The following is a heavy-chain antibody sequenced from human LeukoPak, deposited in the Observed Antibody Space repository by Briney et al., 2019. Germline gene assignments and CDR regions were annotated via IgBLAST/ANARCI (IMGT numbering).Heavy chain of an antibody. CDR2: INYSGSI. V-gene: IGHV4-39*01. Sequence: SETLSLTCTVSGGSVVSSTYYWGWIRQPPGKGLEWIASINYSGSIYYNPSLKSRITISIDTSKNQLSLKLSSVTAADTAVYFCARRLGGSGTYYFDYWGQGTLVTVSS. D-gene: IGHD3-10*01. CDR3: ARRLGGSGTYYFDY. CDR1: GGSVVSSTYY. J-gene: IGHJ4*02.